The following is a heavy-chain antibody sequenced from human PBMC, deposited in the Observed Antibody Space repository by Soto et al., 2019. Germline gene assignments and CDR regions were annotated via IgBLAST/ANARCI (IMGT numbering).Heavy chain of an antibody. CDR3: ASSGYCSGGSCYGLFDY. CDR2: IIPILGIA. Sequence: QVQLVQSGAEVKKPGSSVKVSCKASGGTFSSYTISWVRQAPGQGLEWMGRIIPILGIANYAQKFQGRVTITAGKSTRTAYLEVSSLRSEDTAVYYCASSGYCSGGSCYGLFDYWGQGTLVTISS. D-gene: IGHD2-15*01. J-gene: IGHJ4*02. V-gene: IGHV1-69*02. CDR1: GGTFSSYT.